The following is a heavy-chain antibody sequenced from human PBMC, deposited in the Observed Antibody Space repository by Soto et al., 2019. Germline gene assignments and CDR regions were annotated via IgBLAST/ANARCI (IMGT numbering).Heavy chain of an antibody. CDR1: GFTFSDYY. D-gene: IGHD6-13*01. J-gene: IGHJ5*02. CDR3: ARGPNGIATRPHWFAP. CDR2: ISSSSSYT. V-gene: IGHV3-11*05. Sequence: PGGSLRLSCAASGFTFSDYYMSWIRQAPGKGLEWVSYISSSSSYTNYADSVKGRFTISRDNAKNSLYLQMNSLRAEDTAVYYCARGPNGIATRPHWFAPWGQGTLVTVSS.